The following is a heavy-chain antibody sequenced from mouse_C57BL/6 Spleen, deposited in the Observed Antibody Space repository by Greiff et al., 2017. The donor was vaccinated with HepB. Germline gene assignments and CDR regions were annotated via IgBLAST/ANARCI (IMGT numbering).Heavy chain of an antibody. Sequence: QVTLKESGAELVRPGASVTLSCKASGYTFTDYEMHWVKQTPVHGLEWIGAIDPETGGTAYNQKFKGKAILTADKSSSTAYMELRSLTSEDSAVYYCTGLLRRYPYYFDYWGQGTTLTVSS. CDR2: IDPETGGT. D-gene: IGHD1-1*01. CDR1: GYTFTDYE. J-gene: IGHJ2*01. CDR3: TGLLRRYPYYFDY. V-gene: IGHV1-15*01.